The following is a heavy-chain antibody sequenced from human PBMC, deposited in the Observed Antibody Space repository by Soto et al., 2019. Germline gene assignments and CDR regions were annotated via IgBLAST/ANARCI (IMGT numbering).Heavy chain of an antibody. CDR2: IKQYGSET. Sequence: GGSLRLSCAASGFTFSSYWMNWVRQAPGKGLEWVANIKQYGSETYYADSVKGRFTISRDNAKNSLYLQMNSLRAEDTAGYYCARAEVWPDSFEIWGQGTMVTVSS. V-gene: IGHV3-7*03. CDR1: GFTFSSYW. J-gene: IGHJ3*02. CDR3: ARAEVWPDSFEI.